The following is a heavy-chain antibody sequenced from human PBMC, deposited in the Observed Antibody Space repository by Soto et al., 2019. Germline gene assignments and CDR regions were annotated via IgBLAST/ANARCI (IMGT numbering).Heavy chain of an antibody. CDR3: ARDHSISSSGAWWLDP. CDR2: INPSGGST. J-gene: IGHJ5*02. CDR1: GYTFTSNW. V-gene: IGHV1-46*01. D-gene: IGHD6-13*01. Sequence: QVQLVQSGAEVKKPGASVKVSCKASGYTFTSNWIHWVRRAPGQGLEWMGIINPSGGSTYYAQKFQGRVTLTRDTSTSTVDMELTSLTSEDTAVYYCARDHSISSSGAWWLDPWGQGTLVTVSS.